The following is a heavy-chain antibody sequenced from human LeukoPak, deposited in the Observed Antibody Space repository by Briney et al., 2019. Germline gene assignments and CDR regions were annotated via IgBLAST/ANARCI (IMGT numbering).Heavy chain of an antibody. CDR3: ARVMEGDYGAMDV. CDR2: IYYSGRA. Sequence: SETLSLTCTVSGGSISSYYWSWIRQPPGKGLEWIGYIYYSGRATYNPSLKSRVTISVDTSKNQSSLKLNSVTAADTAVYYCARVMEGDYGAMDVWGQGTTVTVFS. D-gene: IGHD3-3*01. CDR1: GGSISSYY. J-gene: IGHJ6*02. V-gene: IGHV4-59*01.